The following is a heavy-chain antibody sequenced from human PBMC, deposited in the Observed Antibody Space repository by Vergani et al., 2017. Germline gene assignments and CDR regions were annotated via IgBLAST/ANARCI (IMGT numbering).Heavy chain of an antibody. Sequence: EVQLLESGGGLVQPGGSLRLSCAASGFTFTKYAMTWVRQAPGKGLEWVSTISATVGSTYYADSVKGRFTISRDNSKNTLYLQMNSLRAEDTAVYYCAIIDSSGWYFDYWGQGTLVTVSS. CDR2: ISATVGST. CDR3: AIIDSSGWYFDY. J-gene: IGHJ4*02. CDR1: GFTFTKYA. D-gene: IGHD3-22*01. V-gene: IGHV3-23*01.